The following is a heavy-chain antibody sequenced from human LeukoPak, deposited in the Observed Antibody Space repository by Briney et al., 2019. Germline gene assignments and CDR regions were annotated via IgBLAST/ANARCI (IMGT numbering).Heavy chain of an antibody. CDR1: GFTFSTYS. J-gene: IGHJ4*02. D-gene: IGHD5-12*01. CDR3: VRGGYRGFDYEY. CDR2: ISPDSNYK. Sequence: TAGESLRLSCAASGFTFSTYSMNWLRLAPGKGLEWVSSISPDSNYKYYVDSVKGRFTISRDNAKSSLYLQMNSLRAEDTAVYYCVRGGYRGFDYEYWGQGTLVTVSS. V-gene: IGHV3-21*01.